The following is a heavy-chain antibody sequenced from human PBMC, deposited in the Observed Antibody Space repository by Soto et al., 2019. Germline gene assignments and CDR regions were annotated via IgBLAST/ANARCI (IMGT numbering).Heavy chain of an antibody. Sequence: LRVSCAAPGFTVSGYEMNWVRQSPGKGLEWVSYISTSESIVYYADSLRGRFTISRDNAKNSLFLQMNSLRAEDTAVYYCARETLTISGVDRGKVYYGLDVWGQGTTVTVSS. CDR3: ARETLTISGVDRGKVYYGLDV. J-gene: IGHJ6*01. CDR1: GFTVSGYE. D-gene: IGHD3-3*01. V-gene: IGHV3-48*03. CDR2: ISTSESIV.